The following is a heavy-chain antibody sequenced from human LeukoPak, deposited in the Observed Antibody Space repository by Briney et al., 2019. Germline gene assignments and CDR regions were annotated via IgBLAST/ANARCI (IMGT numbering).Heavy chain of an antibody. CDR3: AKGVDYGDSVYFDY. Sequence: GGSLRLSCAASGFTFKNFAMSWVRQAPGKGLEWVSGIIGSGGGTYYADSVKGRFTISRDNSKNTLYLQMNSLRTEDTAIYYCAKGVDYGDSVYFDYWGQGTLVTVSS. CDR1: GFTFKNFA. D-gene: IGHD4-17*01. V-gene: IGHV3-23*01. J-gene: IGHJ4*02. CDR2: IIGSGGGT.